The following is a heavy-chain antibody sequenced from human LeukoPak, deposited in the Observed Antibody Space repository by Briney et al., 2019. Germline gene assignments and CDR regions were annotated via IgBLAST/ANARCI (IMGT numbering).Heavy chain of an antibody. CDR1: GYSFSNYW. J-gene: IGHJ4*02. CDR2: IYPGDSAT. Sequence: PGESLKISCKGSGYSFSNYWIGWVRQMPGKGLEWMGIIYPGDSATRYIPSFQGLVTISADKSISTAYLQWSSLKASDTAMYYCARQYCSSTNCYTGSSYYLDYWGQGTLVTVSS. D-gene: IGHD2-2*02. V-gene: IGHV5-51*01. CDR3: ARQYCSSTNCYTGSSYYLDY.